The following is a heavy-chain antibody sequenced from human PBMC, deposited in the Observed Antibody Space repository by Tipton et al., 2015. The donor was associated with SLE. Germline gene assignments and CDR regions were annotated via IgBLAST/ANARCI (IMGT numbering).Heavy chain of an antibody. V-gene: IGHV4-31*03. Sequence: TLSLTCTVSGGSISSGGYYWSWIRQHPGKGLEWIGYIYYSGSTYYNPSLKSRVTISIDTSKDQFSLKLSSVTAADTAVYYCAREGYGDTGYFDLWGRGTLVTVSS. CDR3: AREGYGDTGYFDL. CDR1: GGSISSGGYY. D-gene: IGHD4-17*01. CDR2: IYYSGST. J-gene: IGHJ2*01.